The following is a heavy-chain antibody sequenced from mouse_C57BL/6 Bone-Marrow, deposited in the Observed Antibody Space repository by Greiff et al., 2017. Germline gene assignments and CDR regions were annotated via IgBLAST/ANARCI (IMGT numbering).Heavy chain of an antibody. J-gene: IGHJ3*01. CDR3: ARKAYKGFAY. CDR2: IDPSDSYT. Sequence: VQLQQPGAELVMPGASVKLSCKASGYTFTSYWMHWVKQRPGQGLEWIGEIDPSDSYTNYNQKFKGKSTLTVDKSSSTAYMQLSSLTSEDSAVYYCARKAYKGFAYWGQGTLVTVSA. V-gene: IGHV1-69*01. CDR1: GYTFTSYW. D-gene: IGHD6-5*01.